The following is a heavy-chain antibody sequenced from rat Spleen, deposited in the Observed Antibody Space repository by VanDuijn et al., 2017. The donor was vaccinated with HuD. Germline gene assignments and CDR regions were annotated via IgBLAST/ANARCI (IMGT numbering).Heavy chain of an antibody. D-gene: IGHD1-2*01. CDR2: ISTSGGST. Sequence: EVQLVESGGGLVQPGRSLKLSCAVSGFTFSNYGLHWVRQAPTKGLEWVATISTSGGSTYYRDSVKGRFTISRDNAKSTLSLQMDSLRSEDTANYDCTRHAIAASFAYWGQGTLVTVSS. CDR1: GFTFSNYG. CDR3: TRHAIAASFAY. J-gene: IGHJ3*01. V-gene: IGHV5S23*01.